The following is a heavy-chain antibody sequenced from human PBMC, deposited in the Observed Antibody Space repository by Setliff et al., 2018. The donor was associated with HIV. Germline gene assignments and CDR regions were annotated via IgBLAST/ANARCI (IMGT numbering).Heavy chain of an antibody. D-gene: IGHD4-17*01. Sequence: LVKVSCKASGDTFSNYVLSWVRQAPGQGLEWMGGIVLMSGTADYAQKFHGRVTITADKSTSTAYMELSSLRSEDTAVYYCARPQWELGVDYYGDSTLEGLIVVGAPTIIDTPNPLQPLPWG. CDR2: IVLMSGTA. CDR3: ARPQWELGVDYYGDSTLEGLIVVGAPTIIDTPNPLQPLP. CDR1: GDTFSNYV. J-gene: IGHJ5*02. V-gene: IGHV1-69*06.